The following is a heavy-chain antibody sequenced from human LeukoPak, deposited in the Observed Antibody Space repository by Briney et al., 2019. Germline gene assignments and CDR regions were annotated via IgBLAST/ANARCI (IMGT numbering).Heavy chain of an antibody. D-gene: IGHD3-22*01. V-gene: IGHV4-39*01. J-gene: IGHJ6*02. CDR3: ARHLSYYESIGDPPGV. Sequence: PSETLSLTCTVSGGSIGSGNYYWTWIRQPPGKGLEWIGCIYHSGSPYNSPSLKSRVTISVDTSKNQISLKLSSVTAADTAVYYCARHLSYYESIGDPPGVWGQGTTVIVSS. CDR2: IYHSGSP. CDR1: GGSIGSGNYY.